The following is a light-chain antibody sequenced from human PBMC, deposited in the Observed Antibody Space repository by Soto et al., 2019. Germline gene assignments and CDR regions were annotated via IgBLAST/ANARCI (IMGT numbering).Light chain of an antibody. CDR2: EVS. CDR3: ISYTSDDVRYV. CDR1: SSDVGSYNY. J-gene: IGLJ1*01. V-gene: IGLV2-14*01. Sequence: QSALTQPASVSGSPGQSITISCTGTSSDVGSYNYVSWYQQHPGKAPKLMIYEVSDRPSGISSRFSGSKSGNTASLTISGLQSEDEADYYCISYTSDDVRYVFGTGTKLTVL.